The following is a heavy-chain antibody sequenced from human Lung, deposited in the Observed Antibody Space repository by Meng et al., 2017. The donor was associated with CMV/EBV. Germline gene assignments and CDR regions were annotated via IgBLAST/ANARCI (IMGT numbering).Heavy chain of an antibody. V-gene: IGHV1-2*02. CDR2: INPNSGGT. D-gene: IGHD2-2*01. CDR1: GYPFPGYY. CDR3: AREGGSTADWFDP. Sequence: ASGYPFPGYYKHWVGQAPGQGLEWMGWINPNSGGTNYAQKFQGRVTMTRDTSISTAYMELSRLRSDDTAVYYCAREGGSTADWFDPWGQGTLVTVSS. J-gene: IGHJ5*02.